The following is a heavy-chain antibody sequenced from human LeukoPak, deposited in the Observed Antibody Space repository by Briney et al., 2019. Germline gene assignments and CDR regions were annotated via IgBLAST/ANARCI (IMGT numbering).Heavy chain of an antibody. V-gene: IGHV3-48*04. J-gene: IGHJ4*02. CDR1: GLTFSNYG. D-gene: IGHD2-15*01. Sequence: GGSLRLSCAASGLTFSNYGMNWVRQAPGKGLEGVSYISGSSTTIYYADSVKGRFTISRDNAKNSLYLQMNSLRAEDTAVYYCARDSVVVAVGTGRVDYWGQGTLVTVSS. CDR2: ISGSSTTI. CDR3: ARDSVVVAVGTGRVDY.